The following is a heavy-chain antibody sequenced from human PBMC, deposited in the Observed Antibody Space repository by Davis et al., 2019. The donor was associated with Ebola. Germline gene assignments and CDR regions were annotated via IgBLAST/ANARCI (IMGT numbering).Heavy chain of an antibody. D-gene: IGHD3-22*01. CDR1: GFTFSSYW. Sequence: PGGSLRLSCAASGFTFSSYWMSWVRQAPGKGLEWVAKIKQDGSEKYYVDSVKGRFTISRDNAKNSLYLQMNSLRAEDTAVYYCARDNYYYDSSGYYYYFDYWGQGTLVTVSS. CDR3: ARDNYYYDSSGYYYYFDY. CDR2: IKQDGSEK. V-gene: IGHV3-7*01. J-gene: IGHJ4*02.